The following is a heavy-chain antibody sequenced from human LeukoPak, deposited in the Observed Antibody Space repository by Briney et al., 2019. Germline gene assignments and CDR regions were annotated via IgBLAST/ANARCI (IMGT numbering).Heavy chain of an antibody. CDR2: ICYSGST. CDR3: ARPRSGSSGLDFDY. J-gene: IGHJ4*02. CDR1: GGSISSGGYY. Sequence: NPSETLSLTCTVSGGSISSGGYYWSWIRQHPGKGLEWIGYICYSGSTYYNPSLKSRVTISVDTSKNQFSLKLSSVTAADTAVYYCARPRSGSSGLDFDYWGQGTLVTVSS. V-gene: IGHV4-31*03. D-gene: IGHD3-10*01.